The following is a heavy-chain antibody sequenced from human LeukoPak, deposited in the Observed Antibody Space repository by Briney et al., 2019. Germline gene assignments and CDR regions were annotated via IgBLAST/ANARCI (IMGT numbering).Heavy chain of an antibody. D-gene: IGHD3-22*01. Sequence: GGSLRLSCTASGFTFGDYAMSWVRQAPGKGLEWVGFIRSKAYGGTTEYAASVKGRFTISRDDSKSIAYLQMNSLKTEDTAVYYCTRDSYYYDSSGYYDQDWGQGTLVTVSS. CDR2: IRSKAYGGTT. J-gene: IGHJ4*02. CDR3: TRDSYYYDSSGYYDQD. V-gene: IGHV3-49*04. CDR1: GFTFGDYA.